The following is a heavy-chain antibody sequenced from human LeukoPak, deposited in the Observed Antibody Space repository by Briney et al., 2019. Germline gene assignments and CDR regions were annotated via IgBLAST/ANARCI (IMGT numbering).Heavy chain of an antibody. J-gene: IGHJ4*02. Sequence: GGSLRLSCAASGFTFSSHWMHWVRQAPGKGLVWVSRISHDGNITTYADSVKGRFIISRDNAKNTLCLQMNSLRAEDTALYFCTRDLTFYGSGSWGDCWGQGTLVTVSS. CDR1: GFTFSSHW. V-gene: IGHV3-74*01. D-gene: IGHD3-10*01. CDR3: TRDLTFYGSGSWGDC. CDR2: ISHDGNIT.